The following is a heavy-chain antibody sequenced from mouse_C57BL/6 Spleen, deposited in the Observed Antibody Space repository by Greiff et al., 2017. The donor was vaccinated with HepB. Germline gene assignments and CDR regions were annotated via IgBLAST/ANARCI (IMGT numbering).Heavy chain of an antibody. Sequence: VQLQQSGPELVKPGASVKISCKASGYTFTDYYMNWVKQSHGKSLEWIGDINPNNGGTSYNQKFKGKATLTVDKSSSTAYMELRSLTSEDSAVYYCARPLFYGSPFDHWGQRTTLTISS. CDR3: ARPLFYGSPFDH. CDR1: GYTFTDYY. CDR2: INPNNGGT. D-gene: IGHD1-1*01. J-gene: IGHJ2*01. V-gene: IGHV1-26*01.